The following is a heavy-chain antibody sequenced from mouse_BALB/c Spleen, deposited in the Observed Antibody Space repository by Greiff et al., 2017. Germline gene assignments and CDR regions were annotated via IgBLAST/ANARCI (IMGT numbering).Heavy chain of an antibody. V-gene: IGHV5-6-5*01. D-gene: IGHD1-2*01. Sequence: EVQRVESGGGLVKPGGSLKLSCAASGFTFSSYAMSWVRQTPEKRLEWVASISSGGSTYYPDSVKGRFTISRDNARNILYLQMSSLRSEDTAMYYCARGPDYGYYFDYWGQGTTLTVSS. J-gene: IGHJ2*01. CDR1: GFTFSSYA. CDR2: ISSGGST. CDR3: ARGPDYGYYFDY.